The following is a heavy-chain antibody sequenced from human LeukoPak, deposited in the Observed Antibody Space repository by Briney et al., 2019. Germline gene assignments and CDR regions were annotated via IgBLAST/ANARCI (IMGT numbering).Heavy chain of an antibody. D-gene: IGHD3-22*01. V-gene: IGHV4-39*01. Sequence: SETLSLTCSVSGDSFSRSDSYWDWIRQPPGTGLEWIGTIYYSGRTYYSPSLKSRVTMSVDPSNNQFSLTLRPVTAADTAVYYCARRRYYDGSGYLEWGQGTLLSVSS. CDR3: ARRRYYDGSGYLE. CDR1: GDSFSRSDSY. CDR2: IYYSGRT. J-gene: IGHJ1*01.